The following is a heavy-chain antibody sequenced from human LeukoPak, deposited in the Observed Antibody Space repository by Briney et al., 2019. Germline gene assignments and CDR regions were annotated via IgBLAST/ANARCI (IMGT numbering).Heavy chain of an antibody. J-gene: IGHJ4*02. CDR3: ARDSRGYYDSSGYFDH. D-gene: IGHD3-22*01. Sequence: SETLSLTCTVSGDSVSSDSYYWSWIRQPPGKGLEGIGYIYYSGTTKQNPSLKSRVTLSVDTSKNQLYLKLNSVTAADTAVYYCARDSRGYYDSSGYFDHWGQGTLVTVSS. CDR1: GDSVSSDSYY. CDR2: IYYSGTT. V-gene: IGHV4-61*01.